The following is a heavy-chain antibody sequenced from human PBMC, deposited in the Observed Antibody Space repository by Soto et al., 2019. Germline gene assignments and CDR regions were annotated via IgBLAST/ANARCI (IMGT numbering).Heavy chain of an antibody. CDR1: VYIFTTYW. CDR2: IYPGDSDT. J-gene: IGHJ4*02. D-gene: IGHD5-18*01. CDR3: ARRGYSYGYIDY. V-gene: IGHV5-51*01. Sequence: ESLKISCKSSVYIFTTYWIGGVRQMPGKGLEWMGIIYPGDSDTNYSPSFQGQVTISADKSISTAYLQWSSLKASDTAMYYCARRGYSYGYIDYWGQGTLVTVSS.